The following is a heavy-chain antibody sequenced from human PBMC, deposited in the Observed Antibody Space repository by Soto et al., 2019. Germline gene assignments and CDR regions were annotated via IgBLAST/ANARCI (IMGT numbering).Heavy chain of an antibody. V-gene: IGHV1-18*01. J-gene: IGHJ4*02. Sequence: QVQLVQSGAEVKKPGASVKVSCEASGYSFNSYGIAWVRQAPGQGLEWMGWISVYNGNTKYAQSLQGRVTMTSETSTSTAYMELRSLRSDDTAVYCCARSFAGSFDYWGQGTLVTVSS. D-gene: IGHD3-16*01. CDR2: ISVYNGNT. CDR3: ARSFAGSFDY. CDR1: GYSFNSYG.